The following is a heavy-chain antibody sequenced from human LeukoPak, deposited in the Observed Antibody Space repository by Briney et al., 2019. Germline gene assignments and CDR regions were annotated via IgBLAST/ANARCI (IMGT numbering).Heavy chain of an antibody. CDR3: ARGSPSCSSTSCSYDAFDI. D-gene: IGHD2-2*01. Sequence: ASVKVSCKASGYTFTSYGISWVRQAPGQGLEWMGWISAYNGNTNYAQKLQGRVTMTTDTSTSTTYMELSSLRSEDMAVYYCARGSPSCSSTSCSYDAFDIWGQGTMVTVSS. CDR1: GYTFTSYG. J-gene: IGHJ3*02. CDR2: ISAYNGNT. V-gene: IGHV1-18*03.